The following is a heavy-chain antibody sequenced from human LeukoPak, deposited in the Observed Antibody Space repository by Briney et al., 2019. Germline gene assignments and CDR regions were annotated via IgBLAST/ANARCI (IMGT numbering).Heavy chain of an antibody. CDR2: ISAYNGNT. V-gene: IGHV1-18*01. J-gene: IGHJ1*01. D-gene: IGHD1-26*01. CDR1: GYTFTSYG. CDR3: ARGMVGATLDAEYFQH. Sequence: GASVKVSCKASGYTFTSYGISWVRPAPGQGLEWMGWISAYNGNTNYAQKLQGRVTMTTDTSTSTAYMELRSLRSDDTAVYYCARGMVGATLDAEYFQHWGQGTLVTVSS.